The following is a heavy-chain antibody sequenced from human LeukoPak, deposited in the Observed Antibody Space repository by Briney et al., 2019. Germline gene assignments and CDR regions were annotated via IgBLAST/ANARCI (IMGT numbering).Heavy chain of an antibody. V-gene: IGHV1-3*01. CDR1: GYTFTSYG. D-gene: IGHD5-18*01. J-gene: IGHJ4*02. Sequence: GASVKVSCKASGYTFTSYGISWVRQAPGQRLEWMGWINAGNGNTKYSQNFQGRVTITRDTSASTAYMELSSLRSEDTAVYYCARVDTATLDYWGQGTLVTVSS. CDR3: ARVDTATLDY. CDR2: INAGNGNT.